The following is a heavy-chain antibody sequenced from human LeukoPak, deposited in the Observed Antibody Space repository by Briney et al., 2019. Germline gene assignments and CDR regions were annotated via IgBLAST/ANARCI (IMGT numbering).Heavy chain of an antibody. Sequence: ASVKVSCKASGYSFTSYGISWVRQAPGQGLEWMGWISAYNGNTKYAQNFQGRVTMTTDTATSTAYMGLRSLRSDDTAVYYCARDPEGIAVAGTIHYWGQGTLVTVSS. CDR2: ISAYNGNT. J-gene: IGHJ4*02. V-gene: IGHV1-18*01. D-gene: IGHD6-19*01. CDR3: ARDPEGIAVAGTIHY. CDR1: GYSFTSYG.